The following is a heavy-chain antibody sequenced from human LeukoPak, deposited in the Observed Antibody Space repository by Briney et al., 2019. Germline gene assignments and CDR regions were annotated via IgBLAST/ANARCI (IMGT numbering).Heavy chain of an antibody. D-gene: IGHD1-1*01. CDR3: ARDRRGGAWTNWFDP. Sequence: PPETPSLTSTQPLDPISSAGHYSSCTRLHPRKCLGWMGYIYRTGINYYNPSLKSRLGISIDTSYNQFFLKLSYVTAADTAVYYCARDRRGGAWTNWFDPWGQGTLVTVSS. J-gene: IGHJ5*02. CDR2: IYRTGIN. CDR1: LDPISSAGHY. V-gene: IGHV4-31*02.